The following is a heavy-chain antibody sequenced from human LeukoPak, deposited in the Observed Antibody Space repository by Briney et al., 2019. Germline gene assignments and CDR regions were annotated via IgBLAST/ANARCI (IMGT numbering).Heavy chain of an antibody. D-gene: IGHD5-18*01. J-gene: IGHJ4*02. V-gene: IGHV1-58*01. CDR2: IVVGSGNT. CDR1: GFTFTSSA. CDR3: ARVGYSYGYGPDY. Sequence: SVKVSCKASGFTFTSSAVQWVRQARGQRLEWIGWIVVGSGNTNYAQKFQERVTITRDMSTSTAYMELSSLRSEDTAVYYCARVGYSYGYGPDYWGQGTLVTVSS.